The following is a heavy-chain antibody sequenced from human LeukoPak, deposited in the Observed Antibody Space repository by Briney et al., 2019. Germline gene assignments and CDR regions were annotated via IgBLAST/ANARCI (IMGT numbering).Heavy chain of an antibody. CDR2: TYYRSKWYN. D-gene: IGHD1-26*01. Sequence: SQTLSLTCAISGDSVSSSSAAWNWIRQSPWRGLEWLGSTYYRSKWYNDYALSVIGRISVDPDTPKNRFSLQLNSVTPEDTAVYYCARGGSYSFDYWGQGTLVTVSS. CDR1: GDSVSSSSAA. V-gene: IGHV6-1*01. CDR3: ARGGSYSFDY. J-gene: IGHJ4*02.